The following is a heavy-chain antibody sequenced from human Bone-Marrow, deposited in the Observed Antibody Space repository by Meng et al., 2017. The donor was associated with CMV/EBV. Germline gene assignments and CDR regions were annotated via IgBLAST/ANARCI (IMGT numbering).Heavy chain of an antibody. J-gene: IGHJ5*02. D-gene: IGHD5-12*01. CDR2: IYHSGST. V-gene: IGHV4-4*02. CDR1: GGFNGSGNW. CDR3: ARDRKGARNWFDP. Sequence: AVSGGFNGSGNWWSWVRQAPGKGLEWIGEIYHSGSTNYNPSLKSRVTISVDKSKNQFSLKLSSVTAADTAVYYCARDRKGARNWFDPWGQGTLVTVSS.